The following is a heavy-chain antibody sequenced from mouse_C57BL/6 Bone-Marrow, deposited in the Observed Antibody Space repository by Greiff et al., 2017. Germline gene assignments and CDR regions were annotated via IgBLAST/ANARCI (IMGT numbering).Heavy chain of an antibody. CDR1: GFTFSDYY. CDR3: ARQGGGIDY. J-gene: IGHJ2*01. CDR2: ISNGGGST. V-gene: IGHV5-12*01. Sequence: EVKLVESGGGLVQPGGSLKLSCAASGFTFSDYYMYWVRQTPEKRLEWVAYISNGGGSTYYPDTVKGRFTISSDNAKNTLYLQMSRLKSEDTAMYYCARQGGGIDYWGQGTTLTVSS. D-gene: IGHD1-1*02.